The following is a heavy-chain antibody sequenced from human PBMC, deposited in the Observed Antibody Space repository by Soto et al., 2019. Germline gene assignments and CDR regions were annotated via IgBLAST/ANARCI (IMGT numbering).Heavy chain of an antibody. Sequence: EFLTIYCQGSGYTFTIYWIGWVRQMPGKGLEWMGIIYPSDSDTRYSPSFQGQVTISADQSINTAYLQWDSLKASDTAIYYCARPANTVADHFDLWGQGTPVTVSS. J-gene: IGHJ4*02. V-gene: IGHV5-51*01. CDR1: GYTFTIYW. CDR2: IYPSDSDT. CDR3: ARPANTVADHFDL. D-gene: IGHD4-17*01.